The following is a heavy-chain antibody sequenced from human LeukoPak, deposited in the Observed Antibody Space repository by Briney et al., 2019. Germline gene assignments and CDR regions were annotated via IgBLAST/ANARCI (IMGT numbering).Heavy chain of an antibody. J-gene: IGHJ4*02. CDR1: GYTFTSYD. CDR2: MNPNSGNT. Sequence: ASVKVSCKASGYTFTSYDINWVRQATGQGLEWMGWMNPNSGNTGYAQKFQGRVTMTRNTSISTAYMELSSLRSEDTAVYYCARGDCSGGSCYPTDLDYWGQGTLVTVSP. V-gene: IGHV1-8*01. CDR3: ARGDCSGGSCYPTDLDY. D-gene: IGHD2-15*01.